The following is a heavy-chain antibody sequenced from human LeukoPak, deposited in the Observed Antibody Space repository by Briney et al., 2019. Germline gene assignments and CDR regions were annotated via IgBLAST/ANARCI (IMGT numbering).Heavy chain of an antibody. CDR2: ITSSGSYI. J-gene: IGHJ6*04. CDR1: AFSFSNYN. CDR3: ARAWDV. Sequence: PGGSLRLSCAASAFSFSNYNMNWVRQAPGKGLEWVSSITSSGSYIYYADSVKGRFTISRDNAKNTEYLEMNNLRAEDTAVYYCARAWDVWGKGTTVTISS. V-gene: IGHV3-21*01.